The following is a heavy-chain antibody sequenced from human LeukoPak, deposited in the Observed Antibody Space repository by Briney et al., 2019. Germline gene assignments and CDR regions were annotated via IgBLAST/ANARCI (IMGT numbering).Heavy chain of an antibody. J-gene: IGHJ4*02. CDR2: IRSKANSYAT. Sequence: GGSLRLSCAASGFTFSGSAMHWVRQASEKGLEWVGRIRSKANSYATAYAASVKGRFTISRDDSKNTAYLQMNSLKTEDTAVYYCTTDYGDYDYFDYWGQGTLVTVSS. V-gene: IGHV3-73*01. CDR1: GFTFSGSA. D-gene: IGHD4-17*01. CDR3: TTDYGDYDYFDY.